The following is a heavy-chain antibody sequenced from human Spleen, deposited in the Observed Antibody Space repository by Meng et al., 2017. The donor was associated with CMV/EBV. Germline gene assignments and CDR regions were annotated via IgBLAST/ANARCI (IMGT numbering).Heavy chain of an antibody. D-gene: IGHD2-15*01. CDR2: IYTSGNT. CDR1: GGSISSSD. CDR3: AGGRWYYFDL. J-gene: IGHJ2*01. V-gene: IGHV4-4*07. Sequence: VHLEDAGPWLVKPSATLSLTCTVAGGSISSSDWSGIRQPAGKGLEWIGRIYTSGNTNYNPSLKSRVTMSVDTSKNQFSLKLSSVTAADTAVYYCAGGRWYYFDLWGRGTLVTVSS.